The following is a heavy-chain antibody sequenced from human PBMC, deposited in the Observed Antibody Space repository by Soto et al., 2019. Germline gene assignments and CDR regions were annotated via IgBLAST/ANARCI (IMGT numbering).Heavy chain of an antibody. D-gene: IGHD3-10*01. CDR3: ARATQRRDGSIMRTPQVDS. V-gene: IGHV4-59*12. CDR2: INDRGSA. Sequence: SETLSLTCSWYGGSIGVYYWAWIRLSPGAGLEWIGCINDRGSANYNPSLERRVTSSLDPSKPRSFRRLNSATAADTALYYCARATQRRDGSIMRTPQVDSWGQGIRVT. CDR1: GGSIGVYY. J-gene: IGHJ4*02.